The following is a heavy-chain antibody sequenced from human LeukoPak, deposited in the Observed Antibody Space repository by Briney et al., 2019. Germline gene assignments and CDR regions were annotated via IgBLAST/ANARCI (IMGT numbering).Heavy chain of an antibody. CDR3: ARGPSIAARYDAFDI. Sequence: GGSLRLSCAASGLTFSDYYMCWIRQVPGKGLEWVSHISSSSSYTKYADSVKGRFTISRDNAKNSLYLQVISLRAEDTAVYYCARGPSIAARYDAFDIWGQGTMVTVSS. CDR1: GLTFSDYY. V-gene: IGHV3-11*06. D-gene: IGHD6-6*01. CDR2: ISSSSSYT. J-gene: IGHJ3*02.